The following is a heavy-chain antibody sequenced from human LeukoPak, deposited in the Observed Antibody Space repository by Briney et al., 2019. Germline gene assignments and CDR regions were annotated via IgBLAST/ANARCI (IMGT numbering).Heavy chain of an antibody. CDR2: IYTSGST. J-gene: IGHJ4*02. CDR3: AREEVFRSGHYGDLDY. D-gene: IGHD3-3*01. CDR1: GGSFSGYY. Sequence: SETLSLTCAVYGGSFSGYYWSWIRQPAGKGLEWIGHIYTSGSTNYNPSLKSRVTISIDKSKNQFSLKLTSVTAADTAVYYCAREEVFRSGHYGDLDYSGQGTLVTVSS. V-gene: IGHV4-4*07.